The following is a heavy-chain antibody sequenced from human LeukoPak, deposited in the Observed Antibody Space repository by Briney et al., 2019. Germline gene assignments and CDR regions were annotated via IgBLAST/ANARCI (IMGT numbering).Heavy chain of an antibody. J-gene: IGHJ4*02. CDR3: ARCRDGYNWGGYYFDH. D-gene: IGHD5-24*01. V-gene: IGHV4-59*08. CDR2: IYYSGST. CDR1: GGSISSYY. Sequence: SETLSLTCTVSGGSISSYYWSWIRQPPGKGLEWIGYIYYSGSTNYNPSLKSRVTISVDTSKNQFSLKLSSVTAADTAVYYCARCRDGYNWGGYYFDHWGQGSLVTVSS.